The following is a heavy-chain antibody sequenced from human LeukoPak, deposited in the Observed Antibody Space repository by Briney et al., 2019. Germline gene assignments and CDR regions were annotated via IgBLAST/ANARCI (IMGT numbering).Heavy chain of an antibody. CDR2: IYPGDSDT. Sequence: GESLKISCKGSGYSFTSYWIGWVRQMPGKGLEWMGIIYPGDSDTRYSPSFQGQVTISAAESISTAYLQWSNLNASDTAIYYCARHDDLNYDCYMDVWGKGTTVTVSS. V-gene: IGHV5-51*01. J-gene: IGHJ6*03. CDR1: GYSFTSYW. CDR3: ARHDDLNYDCYMDV.